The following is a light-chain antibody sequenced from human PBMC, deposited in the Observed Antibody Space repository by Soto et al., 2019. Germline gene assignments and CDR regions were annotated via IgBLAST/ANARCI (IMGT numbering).Light chain of an antibody. CDR1: QGINSY. CDR3: QQLNSYPLT. J-gene: IGKJ4*01. Sequence: DIQLLQSPSFLSASVGARVTITCRASQGINSYFTWYQQKPGRAPKLLIYAASTLQSGVPSRFSGSGSGTEFTLTISSLQPEDFGTYYCQQLNSYPLTFGRGTKVDIK. CDR2: AAS. V-gene: IGKV1-9*01.